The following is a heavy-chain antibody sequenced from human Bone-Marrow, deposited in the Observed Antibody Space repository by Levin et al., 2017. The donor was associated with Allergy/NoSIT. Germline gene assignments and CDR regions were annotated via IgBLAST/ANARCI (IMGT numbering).Heavy chain of an antibody. Sequence: GGSLRLSCAASGFTFDDYAMHWVRQAPGKGLQWVSSISWNSATIYYADSVKGRFTISRDNAEKSLYLQMNSLRTEDTALYYCARGRFITRPFDYWGQGTLVTVSS. CDR3: ARGRFITRPFDY. CDR2: ISWNSATI. D-gene: IGHD3-16*02. CDR1: GFTFDDYA. V-gene: IGHV3-9*01. J-gene: IGHJ4*02.